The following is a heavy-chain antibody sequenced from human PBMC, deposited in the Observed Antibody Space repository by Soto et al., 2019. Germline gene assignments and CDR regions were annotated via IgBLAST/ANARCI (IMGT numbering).Heavy chain of an antibody. D-gene: IGHD4-17*01. CDR3: AKGVTPVVTRSEIFDY. CDR2: ISGSGGST. V-gene: IGHV3-23*01. Sequence: EVQLLESGGGLVQPGGSLRLSCAASGFTFSSYAMSWVRQAPGKGLEWVSAISGSGGSTYYADSVKGRFTISRDNSKNTLYLQMNSLRAEDTAVYYCAKGVTPVVTRSEIFDYWGQGTLVTVSS. CDR1: GFTFSSYA. J-gene: IGHJ4*02.